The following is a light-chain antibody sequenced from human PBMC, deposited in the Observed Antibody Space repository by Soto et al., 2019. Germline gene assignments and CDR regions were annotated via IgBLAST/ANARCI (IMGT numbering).Light chain of an antibody. CDR1: QSVSSNY. J-gene: IGKJ1*01. CDR2: GVS. Sequence: EIVLTQSPGTLSLSPGERATLSCRASQSVSSNYLAWYQQKPGQAPRLLMYGVSRRATGIPDRFSGSGSGTDFTLTISRLEPEDFAVYYCLQYGSSPWTFGQGTKVEIK. CDR3: LQYGSSPWT. V-gene: IGKV3-20*01.